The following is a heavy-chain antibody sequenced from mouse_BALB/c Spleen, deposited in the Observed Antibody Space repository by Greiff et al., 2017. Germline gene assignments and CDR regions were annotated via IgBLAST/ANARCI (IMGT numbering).Heavy chain of an antibody. CDR2: ISYSGST. CDR1: GYSITSDYA. J-gene: IGHJ1*01. CDR3: AREGYSWYFDV. D-gene: IGHD2-3*01. Sequence: DVQLQESGPGLVKPSQSLSLTCTVTGYSITSDYAWNWIRQFPGNKLEWMGYISYSGSTSYNPSLKSRISITRDTSKNQFFLQLNSVTTEDTATYYCAREGYSWYFDVWGAGTTVTVSS. V-gene: IGHV3-2*02.